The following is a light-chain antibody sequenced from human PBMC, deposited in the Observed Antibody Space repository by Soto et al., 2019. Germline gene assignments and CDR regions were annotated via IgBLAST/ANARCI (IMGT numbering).Light chain of an antibody. V-gene: IGKV3-15*01. CDR3: QQYDNLPLT. CDR2: GAS. CDR1: QSVGSN. Sequence: ERVMTQSPATLSVSPGERATLSCRASQSVGSNLHWYQQKPGQAPRLLIFGASSRATGVPARFSGSGSGTEFTLTIHSLQSEDFAVYFCQQYDNLPLTFGPGTKVDIK. J-gene: IGKJ3*01.